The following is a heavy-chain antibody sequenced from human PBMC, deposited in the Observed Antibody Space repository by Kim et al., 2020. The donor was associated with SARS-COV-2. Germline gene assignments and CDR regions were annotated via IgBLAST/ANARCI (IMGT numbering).Heavy chain of an antibody. Sequence: GGSLRLSCAASGFTFSTYWMYWVRQAPGKGLVCVSRITTDGSSTTYADSVKGRFTISRDNAKNTLYLQMNSLRGEDTAVYYCARGAISYGIDFWGQGTT. CDR1: GFTFSTYW. V-gene: IGHV3-74*01. J-gene: IGHJ6*02. D-gene: IGHD2-21*01. CDR3: ARGAISYGIDF. CDR2: ITTDGSST.